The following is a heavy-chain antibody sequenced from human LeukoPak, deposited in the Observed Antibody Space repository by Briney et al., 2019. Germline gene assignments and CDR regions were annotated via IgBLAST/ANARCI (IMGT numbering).Heavy chain of an antibody. D-gene: IGHD3-3*01. Sequence: GGSLRLSCAASGFTFSSYAMHWVGQAPGKGLEGVAVISYDGSNKYYVDSVKGRFTISRDNSKNTLYLQMNSLRAEDTAVYYCARSIMIFGVARGLGDWFDPWGQGILVTVSS. CDR2: ISYDGSNK. CDR1: GFTFSSYA. CDR3: ARSIMIFGVARGLGDWFDP. V-gene: IGHV3-30-3*01. J-gene: IGHJ5*02.